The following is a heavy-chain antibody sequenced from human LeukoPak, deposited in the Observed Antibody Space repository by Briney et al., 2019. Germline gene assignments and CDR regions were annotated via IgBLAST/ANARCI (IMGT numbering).Heavy chain of an antibody. V-gene: IGHV1-8*02. J-gene: IGHJ4*02. CDR2: MNPNSGNT. D-gene: IGHD3-22*01. CDR3: ARDYYFDSNGYFNFDF. Sequence: ASVKVSCKASGYTFTNYDIKWVRQATGQGLEWMGWMNPNSGNTGYAQKFQGRIIMTRNTSTSTAYMELSSLRSEDTAVYYCARDYYFDSNGYFNFDFWGQGALVTVSS. CDR1: GYTFTNYD.